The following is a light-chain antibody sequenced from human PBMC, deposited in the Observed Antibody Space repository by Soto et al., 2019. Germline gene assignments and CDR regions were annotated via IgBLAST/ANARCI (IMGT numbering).Light chain of an antibody. CDR3: QHYNSYSEA. Sequence: DIQMTQSPSTLSGSVGDRVTLTCRASQTISSWLAWYQQKPGKAPKLLIYKASTLKSGVPSRFSGSGSGTEFTLTISSLQHDDFATYYCQHYNSYSEAFGQGTKVELK. V-gene: IGKV1-5*03. J-gene: IGKJ1*01. CDR1: QTISSW. CDR2: KAS.